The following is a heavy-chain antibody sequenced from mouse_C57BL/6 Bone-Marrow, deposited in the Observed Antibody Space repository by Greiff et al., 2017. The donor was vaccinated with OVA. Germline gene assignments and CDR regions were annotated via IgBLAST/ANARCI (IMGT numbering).Heavy chain of an antibody. D-gene: IGHD1-1*01. CDR1: GYTFTDYE. V-gene: IGHV1-15*01. CDR2: IDPETGGT. J-gene: IGHJ4*01. CDR3: TRPTTVVGDYAMDY. Sequence: VQLQQSGAELVRPGASVTLSCKASGYTFTDYEMHWVKQTPVHGLEWIGAIDPETGGTAYNQKFTGKATLTADQSSSTAYMELRSLTSEYSAVYYCTRPTTVVGDYAMDYWGQGTSVTVSS.